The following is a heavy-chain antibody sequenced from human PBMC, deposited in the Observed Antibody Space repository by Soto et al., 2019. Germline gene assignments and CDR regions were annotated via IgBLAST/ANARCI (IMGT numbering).Heavy chain of an antibody. D-gene: IGHD3-10*01. V-gene: IGHV2-70*01. CDR3: ARLTYYYGSGKDWFDP. CDR2: IDWDDDK. CDR1: GFSLSTSGMC. Sequence: GSGPTLVNPTQTLTLTCTFSGFSLSTSGMCVSWIRQPPGKALEWLALIDWDDDKYYSTSLKTRLTISKDTSKNQVVLTMTNMDPVDTATYYCARLTYYYGSGKDWFDPWGQGTLVTVSS. J-gene: IGHJ5*02.